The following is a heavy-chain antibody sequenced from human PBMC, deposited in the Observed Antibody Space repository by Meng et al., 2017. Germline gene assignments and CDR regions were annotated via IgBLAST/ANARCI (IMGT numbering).Heavy chain of an antibody. CDR2: IWYDGSNK. V-gene: IGHV3-33*01. J-gene: IGHJ1*01. Sequence: QVQVVESGVGVVQPGRVLRLSCAGSGFTFSSYGMHWVRQAPGKGLEWVAVIWYDGSNKYYADSVKGRFTISRDNSKNTLYLQMNSLRAEDTAVYYCAREGAAGPAEYFQHWGQGTLVTVSS. CDR1: GFTFSSYG. D-gene: IGHD6-13*01. CDR3: AREGAAGPAEYFQH.